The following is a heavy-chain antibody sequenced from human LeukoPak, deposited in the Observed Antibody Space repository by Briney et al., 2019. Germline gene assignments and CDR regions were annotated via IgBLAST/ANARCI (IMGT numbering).Heavy chain of an antibody. Sequence: GGSLRLSCAASGFTFSGYSMNWVRQAPGKGLEWVSSISSSSSYIYYADSVKGRFTISRDNAKNSLYLQMNSLRAEDTAVYYCAIGQDSGYDHFDYWGQGTLVTVSS. J-gene: IGHJ4*02. D-gene: IGHD5-12*01. CDR1: GFTFSGYS. CDR3: AIGQDSGYDHFDY. CDR2: ISSSSSYI. V-gene: IGHV3-21*04.